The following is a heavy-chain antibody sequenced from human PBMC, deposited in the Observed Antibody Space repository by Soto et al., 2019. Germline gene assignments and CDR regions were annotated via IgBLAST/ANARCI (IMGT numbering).Heavy chain of an antibody. CDR3: ARDDEGGSDCDLGY. J-gene: IGHJ4*02. CDR2: ISDDGNKK. D-gene: IGHD3-10*01. CDR1: GFTFSRYT. V-gene: IGHV3-30-3*01. Sequence: QVQLVESGGGVVQPGRSLRLSCAASGFTFSRYTMHWVRQAPGKGREWMAFISDDGNKKYYADPVKGQFTISRDNSKNTMYLQMNSLRTEETAVYYCARDDEGGSDCDLGYWGQGTLVTVSS.